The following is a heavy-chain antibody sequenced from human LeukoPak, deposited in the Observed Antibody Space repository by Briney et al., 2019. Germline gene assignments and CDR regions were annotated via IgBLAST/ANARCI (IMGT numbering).Heavy chain of an antibody. CDR3: AGGWLPDKNDF. CDR2: IYYSGST. V-gene: IGHV4-59*01. CDR1: GGSFSSYF. J-gene: IGHJ4*02. D-gene: IGHD5-24*01. Sequence: PSETLSLTCTVSGGSFSSYFWSWIRQPPGKGLEWIGYIYYSGSTHYNSSLKSRVTISLDTSNNHFSLRLTSVTAADTAVYYCAGGWLPDKNDFWGQATLVTVSA.